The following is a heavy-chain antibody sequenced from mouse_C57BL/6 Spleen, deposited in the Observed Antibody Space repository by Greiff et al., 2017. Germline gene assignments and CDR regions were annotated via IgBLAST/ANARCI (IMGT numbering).Heavy chain of an antibody. J-gene: IGHJ1*03. CDR2: IDPSDSYT. CDR3: ARRGGYYGYFDV. D-gene: IGHD2-2*01. Sequence: QVQLQQPGAELVMPGASVKLSCKASGYTFTSYWMHWVKQRPGQGLEWIGEIDPSDSYTNSNQKFKGKSTLTVDKSSSTAYMQLSSLTSEDSAVYYCARRGGYYGYFDVWGTGTTVTVSS. V-gene: IGHV1-69*01. CDR1: GYTFTSYW.